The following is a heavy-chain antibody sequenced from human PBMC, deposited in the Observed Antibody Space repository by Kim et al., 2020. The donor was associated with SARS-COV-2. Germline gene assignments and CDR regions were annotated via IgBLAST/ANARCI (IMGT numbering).Heavy chain of an antibody. CDR3: ARGPTPQLVGVVAATGEGGMDV. CDR2: ISAYNGNT. J-gene: IGHJ6*02. Sequence: ASVKVSCKASGYTFTSYGISWVRQAPGQGLEWMGWISAYNGNTNYAQKLQGRVTMTTDTSTSTAYMELRSLRSDDTAVYYCARGPTPQLVGVVAATGEGGMDVWGQGTTVTVSS. D-gene: IGHD2-15*01. CDR1: GYTFTSYG. V-gene: IGHV1-18*01.